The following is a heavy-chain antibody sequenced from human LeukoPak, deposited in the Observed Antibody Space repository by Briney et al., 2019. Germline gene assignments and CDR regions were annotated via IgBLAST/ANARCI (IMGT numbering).Heavy chain of an antibody. CDR2: ISGSGGST. D-gene: IGHD5-24*01. J-gene: IGHJ4*02. V-gene: IGHV3-23*01. Sequence: GSLRLSCAASGFTFSRSAMCWVRPAPGEGLEWVSTISGSGGSTYYADSVKGRFTISRDNSKNTLYLQMNSLRAEDTAVYYCAKDNRFGMALGYWGQGTLVTVSS. CDR1: GFTFSRSA. CDR3: AKDNRFGMALGY.